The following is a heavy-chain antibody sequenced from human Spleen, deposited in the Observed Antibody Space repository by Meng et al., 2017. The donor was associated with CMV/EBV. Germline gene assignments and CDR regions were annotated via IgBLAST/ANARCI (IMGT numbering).Heavy chain of an antibody. CDR2: IYYSGST. J-gene: IGHJ4*02. CDR1: GGSISSGDYY. Sequence: VPPQELGPGLVKPSQTLSLTCTVSGGSISSGDYYWTWIRQHPGKGLEWFGHIYYSGSTFYNPSLKRRVIISIDTSKNQFSLNLRSVTAADTAVYYCARVSSGWDYFDYWGQGTLVTVSS. CDR3: ARVSSGWDYFDY. V-gene: IGHV4-31*03. D-gene: IGHD6-19*01.